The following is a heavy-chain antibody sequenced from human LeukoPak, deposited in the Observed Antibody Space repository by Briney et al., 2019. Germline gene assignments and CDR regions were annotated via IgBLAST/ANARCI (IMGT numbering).Heavy chain of an antibody. D-gene: IGHD6-13*01. V-gene: IGHV4-34*01. CDR1: GGSFSGYY. CDR2: INHSGST. CDR3: ASAAARPDNFDY. Sequence: SETLSLTCAVYGGSFSGYYWSWIRQPPGKGLEWIGEINHSGSTNYNPSLKSRVTTSVDTSKNQFSLKLSSVTAADTAVYYCASAAARPDNFDYRGQGTLVTVSS. J-gene: IGHJ4*02.